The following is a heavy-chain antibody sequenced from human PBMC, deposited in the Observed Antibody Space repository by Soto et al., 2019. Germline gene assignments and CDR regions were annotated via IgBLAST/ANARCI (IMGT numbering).Heavy chain of an antibody. CDR2: IYYTGTT. CDR3: PRPGAFYPSLDP. Sequence: SVTLSLTRLVSNESISRKSWSCKRKPPRKRLERRRYIYYTGTTSYNPSLQSRVTPSLETSKSQFSLRLTSVTASDSAIYYCPRPGAFYPSLDPWGQGTLVT. D-gene: IGHD3-3*02. CDR1: NESISRKS. J-gene: IGHJ5*02. V-gene: IGHV4-59*08.